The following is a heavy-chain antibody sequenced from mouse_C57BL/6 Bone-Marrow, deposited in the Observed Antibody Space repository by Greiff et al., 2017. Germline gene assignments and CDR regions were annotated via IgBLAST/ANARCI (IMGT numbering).Heavy chain of an antibody. V-gene: IGHV1-55*01. CDR2: IYPGSGST. J-gene: IGHJ2*01. CDR3: ARECY. CDR1: GYTFTSYW. Sequence: QVQLQQPGAELVKPGASVKMSCKASGYTFTSYWITWVKQRPGQGLEWIGDIYPGSGSTNYNEKFKSKATLTGDTSSSTAYMQLSSLTSEDAAGYYCARECYWGQGTTLTVSS.